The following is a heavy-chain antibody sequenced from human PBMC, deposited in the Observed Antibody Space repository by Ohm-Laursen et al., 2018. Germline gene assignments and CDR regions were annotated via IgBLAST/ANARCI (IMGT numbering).Heavy chain of an antibody. V-gene: IGHV4-34*01. CDR1: GGSFSGYY. CDR2: INHSGST. CDR3: ARLDQLVQDFDY. D-gene: IGHD6-13*01. J-gene: IGHJ4*02. Sequence: SQTLSLTCAVYGGSFSGYYWSWIRQPPGKGLEWIGEINHSGSTNYNPSLKSRVAISVDTSKNQFSLKLSSVTAADTAVYYCARLDQLVQDFDYWGQGTLVTVSS.